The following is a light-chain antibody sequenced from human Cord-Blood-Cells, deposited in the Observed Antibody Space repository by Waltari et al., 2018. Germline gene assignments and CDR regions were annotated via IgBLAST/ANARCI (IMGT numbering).Light chain of an antibody. CDR3: QSYDSSLSALYV. Sequence: QSVLTQPPSVSGAPGQRVTIPCTGSSPNIGAGYEVHWYQQLPGTAPKLLIYGNSNRPSGVPDRFSGSKSGTSASLAITGLQAEDEADYYCQSYDSSLSALYVFGTGTKVTVL. J-gene: IGLJ1*01. CDR2: GNS. V-gene: IGLV1-40*01. CDR1: SPNIGAGYE.